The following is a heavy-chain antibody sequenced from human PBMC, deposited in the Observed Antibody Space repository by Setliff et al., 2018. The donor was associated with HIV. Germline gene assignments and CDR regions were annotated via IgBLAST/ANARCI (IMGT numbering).Heavy chain of an antibody. CDR1: GGAITSGDFY. Sequence: SETLSLTCTVAGGAITSGDFYWSWIRQSAGKRLEWIGYIYHSGSTNYNPSLKSRVTISLDKSKNQISLKLTSVTAADTAVYYCARGMQYQLLRNWYFDLWGRGTLVTVSS. V-gene: IGHV4-61*10. CDR3: ARGMQYQLLRNWYFDL. D-gene: IGHD2-2*01. CDR2: IYHSGST. J-gene: IGHJ2*01.